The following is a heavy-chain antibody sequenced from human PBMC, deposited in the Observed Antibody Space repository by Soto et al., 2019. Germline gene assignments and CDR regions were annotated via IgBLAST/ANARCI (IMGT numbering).Heavy chain of an antibody. CDR2: IYYSGST. CDR1: GGSISSGDYY. Sequence: QVQLQESGPGLVKPSQTLSLTCTVSGGSISSGDYYWSWIRQHPGKGLERIGYIYYSGSTYYNPSLKSRVTISVDTSKNQFSLKLSSVTAADTAVYYCARGLMITFGGVIVSPEPVDYWGQGTLVTVSS. V-gene: IGHV4-31*03. J-gene: IGHJ4*02. CDR3: ARGLMITFGGVIVSPEPVDY. D-gene: IGHD3-16*02.